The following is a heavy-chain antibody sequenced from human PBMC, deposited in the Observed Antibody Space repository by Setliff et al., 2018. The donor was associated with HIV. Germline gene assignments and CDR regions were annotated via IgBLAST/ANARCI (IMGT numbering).Heavy chain of an antibody. Sequence: PSETLSLTCTVSGGSISSYYWSWIRQPPGKGLEWIGYIYTSGSTNYNPSLKSRVTISLDTSKNQFSLKLTSVTAADTAVYYCAKDKTEGAMGHWGQGTLVTVSS. J-gene: IGHJ4*02. CDR2: IYTSGST. D-gene: IGHD1-26*01. V-gene: IGHV4-4*09. CDR1: GGSISSYY. CDR3: AKDKTEGAMGH.